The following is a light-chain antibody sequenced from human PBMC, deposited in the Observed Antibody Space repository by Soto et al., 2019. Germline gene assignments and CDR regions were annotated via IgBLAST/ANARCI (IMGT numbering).Light chain of an antibody. CDR2: GAS. J-gene: IGKJ1*01. V-gene: IGKV3-20*01. Sequence: EIVLTQSPGTLSLSPGERATLSCRASQSVSNNYLAWYQQKPGQAPRLLIYGASNRATGIPDRFSGSGSGTEFNLTISSLQSEDFAVYYCQQYNSWPPWAFGQGTKVDIK. CDR1: QSVSNNY. CDR3: QQYNSWPPWA.